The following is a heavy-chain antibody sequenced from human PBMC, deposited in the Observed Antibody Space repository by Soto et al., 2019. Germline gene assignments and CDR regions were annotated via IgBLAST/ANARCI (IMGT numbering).Heavy chain of an antibody. J-gene: IGHJ6*02. CDR1: GFTVSSNY. V-gene: IGHV3-53*01. D-gene: IGHD3-10*01. CDR3: ARDPVITMVRRYGMDV. Sequence: GGSLRLSCAASGFTVSSNYMSWVRQAPGKGLEWVSVIYSGGSTYYADSVKGRFTISRDNSKNTLYLQMNSLRAEDTAVYYCARDPVITMVRRYGMDVWGQGTTVTVSS. CDR2: IYSGGST.